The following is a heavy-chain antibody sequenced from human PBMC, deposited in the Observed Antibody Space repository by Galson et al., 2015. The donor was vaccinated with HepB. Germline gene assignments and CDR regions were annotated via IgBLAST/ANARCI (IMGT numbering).Heavy chain of an antibody. CDR3: ARERPGYCSGGSCFNWFDP. J-gene: IGHJ5*02. CDR1: GFTFSSYA. D-gene: IGHD2-15*01. Sequence: SLRLSCAASGFTFSSYAMHWVRQAPGKGLEYVSAISSNGGSTYYANSVKGRFTISRDNSKNTLYLQMGSLRAEDMAVYYCARERPGYCSGGSCFNWFDPWGQGTLVTVSS. V-gene: IGHV3-64*01. CDR2: ISSNGGST.